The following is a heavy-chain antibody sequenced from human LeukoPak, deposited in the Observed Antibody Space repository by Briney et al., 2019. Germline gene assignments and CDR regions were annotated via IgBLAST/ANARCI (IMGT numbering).Heavy chain of an antibody. J-gene: IGHJ4*02. CDR1: GFTFSDYY. Sequence: GSLRLSCAASGFTFSDYYMSWIRQAPGKGLEWVGSISHGGSTHYNASLKSRVTISIETSKSQFSLQLSSVTAADTAVYYCARQVDVPSAIGYFDSWGQGTLVTVSS. CDR3: ARQVDVPSAIGYFDS. V-gene: IGHV4-38-2*01. D-gene: IGHD2-21*02. CDR2: ISHGGST.